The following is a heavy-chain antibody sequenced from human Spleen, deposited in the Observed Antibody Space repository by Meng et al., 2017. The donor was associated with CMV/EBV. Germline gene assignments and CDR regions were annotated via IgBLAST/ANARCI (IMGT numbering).Heavy chain of an antibody. Sequence: GGSLRLSCVASGFTFSNYALTWVRQAPGKGLEWVSIISPSGLTSYADSVKGRSTISRDDSKNTLYLQMNSLRAEDTAVYYCVRGGYSGSLTMGYYGMDVWGQGTTVTVSS. V-gene: IGHV3-23*01. CDR1: GFTFSNYA. CDR2: ISPSGLT. CDR3: VRGGYSGSLTMGYYGMDV. D-gene: IGHD1-26*01. J-gene: IGHJ6*02.